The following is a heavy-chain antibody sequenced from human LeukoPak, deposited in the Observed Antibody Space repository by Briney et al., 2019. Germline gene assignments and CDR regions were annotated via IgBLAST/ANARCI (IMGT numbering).Heavy chain of an antibody. CDR1: GFTFSSYS. V-gene: IGHV3-21*01. J-gene: IGHJ1*01. Sequence: GGSLRLSCAASGFTFSSYSMNWVRQAPGKGLEWVSSISSSSSYIYYADSVKGRFTISRDNAKNSLYLQMNSLRAEDTAVYYCARDEQKEYFQHWGQGTLVTVSS. CDR2: ISSSSSYI. CDR3: ARDEQKEYFQH.